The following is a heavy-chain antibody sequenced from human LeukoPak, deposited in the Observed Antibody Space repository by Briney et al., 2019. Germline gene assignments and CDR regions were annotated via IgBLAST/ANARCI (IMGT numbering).Heavy chain of an antibody. CDR2: ISGSGGST. V-gene: IGHV3-23*01. CDR3: AKGPYYTLWSGGDY. CDR1: GFTFSSFA. D-gene: IGHD3-3*01. J-gene: IGHJ4*01. Sequence: GGSLSLSCAASGFTFSSFAMNWVRQAPGKGLEWVSGISGSGGSTYYADSVKGRFTISRDDSKNTLYLQMNSLRAEDTAVYYCAKGPYYTLWSGGDYWGQGTLVTVSS.